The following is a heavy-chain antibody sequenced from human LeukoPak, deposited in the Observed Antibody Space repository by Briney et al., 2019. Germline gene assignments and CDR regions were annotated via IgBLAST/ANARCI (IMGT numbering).Heavy chain of an antibody. V-gene: IGHV4-39*06. D-gene: IGHD6-6*01. CDR2: IYYSGST. CDR3: ARQYSSSSAFADY. J-gene: IGHJ4*02. CDR1: GFSISSSSYY. Sequence: SETLSLTCTVSGFSISSSSYYWGWLRQPPGKGLEWIGSIYYSGSTYYNPSLKSRATISVDTTKNQFPLKLSSVTAADPAVYFCARQYSSSSAFADYWGEGTLVSVSS.